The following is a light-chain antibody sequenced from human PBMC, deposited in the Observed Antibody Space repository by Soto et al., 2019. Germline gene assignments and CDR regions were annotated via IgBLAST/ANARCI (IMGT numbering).Light chain of an antibody. V-gene: IGLV2-14*01. Sequence: QSALTQPASVSGSPGQSTTISCTGTSSDVGGYNYVSWYQQHPPKAPKLIIYEVSYRPSGVSNRFSGSKSGNTASLTISGLQADDEADYYCASYTISNTLLFGGGTQLTVL. CDR3: ASYTISNTLL. CDR2: EVS. CDR1: SSDVGGYNY. J-gene: IGLJ2*01.